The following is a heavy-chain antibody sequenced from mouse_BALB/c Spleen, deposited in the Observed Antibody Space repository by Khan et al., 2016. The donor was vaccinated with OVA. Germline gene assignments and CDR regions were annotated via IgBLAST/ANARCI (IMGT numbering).Heavy chain of an antibody. J-gene: IGHJ3*01. CDR1: GFTFSDYG. CDR3: ARGGGTAPFAY. CDR2: ISDLACTI. V-gene: IGHV5-15*02. Sequence: EVELVESGGGLVQPGGSRKLSCAASGFTFSDYGMAWVRQAPGKGPEWVAFISDLACTIYYGDAVKGRFTISRENATNTPYLEMSSLRSEDTAIYYCARGGGTAPFAYWGLGTLVTVSA. D-gene: IGHD1-2*01.